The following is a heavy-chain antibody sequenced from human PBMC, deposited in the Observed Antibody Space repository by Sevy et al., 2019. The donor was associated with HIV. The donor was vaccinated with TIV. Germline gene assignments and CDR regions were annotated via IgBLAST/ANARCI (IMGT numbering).Heavy chain of an antibody. CDR3: AKDGHSYDSSGDYLNYFDY. J-gene: IGHJ4*02. CDR2: IRGSARST. CDR1: GFTFTSYA. D-gene: IGHD3-22*01. V-gene: IGHV3-23*01. Sequence: GGSLRLSCAASGFTFTSYAMSWVRLAPVKGLEWVSAIRGSARSTYYADSVKGRFTISRDNSKNTLYLLINSLRAEDTAIYYCAKDGHSYDSSGDYLNYFDYWGQGTLVTVSS.